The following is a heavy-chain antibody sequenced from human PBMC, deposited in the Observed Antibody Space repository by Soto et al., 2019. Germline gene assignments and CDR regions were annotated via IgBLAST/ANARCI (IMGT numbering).Heavy chain of an antibody. CDR1: GGSVSSGSYY. D-gene: IGHD3-3*01. J-gene: IGHJ4*02. V-gene: IGHV4-61*01. CDR2: IYYSGST. Sequence: SETLSLTCTVSGGSVSSGSYYWSWIRQPPGKGLEWIGYIYYSGSTNYNPSLKSRVTISVDTSKNQFSLKLSSVTAADTAVYYCARLDFWSGYRTTTVDYWGQGTLVPVSS. CDR3: ARLDFWSGYRTTTVDY.